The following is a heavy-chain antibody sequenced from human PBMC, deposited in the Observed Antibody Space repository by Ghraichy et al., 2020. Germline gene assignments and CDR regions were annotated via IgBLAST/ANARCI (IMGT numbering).Heavy chain of an antibody. CDR3: ARVYSGSWHHAFDI. Sequence: GGSLRLSCAASGFTFSDYYMSWIRQAPGKGLEWLSYISSSGITTYYADSVKGRFTISRDNSRNSLYLQMNSLRAEDTAVYYCARVYSGSWHHAFDIWGQGTMVTVS. J-gene: IGHJ3*02. D-gene: IGHD1-26*01. CDR2: ISSSGITT. CDR1: GFTFSDYY. V-gene: IGHV3-11*01.